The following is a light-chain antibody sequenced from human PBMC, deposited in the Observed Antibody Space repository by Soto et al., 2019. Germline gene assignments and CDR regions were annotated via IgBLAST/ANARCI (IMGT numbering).Light chain of an antibody. Sequence: EVVLTQSPGTLSFSPGERATLSCRASQSVSSSYLTWYQQKPGQAPRLLIFGASDRATGTPDRLSGSGSGTDFTLTISRLEPEDYAVYYCQQFDDSVTFGQGTRLEIK. J-gene: IGKJ5*01. CDR2: GAS. V-gene: IGKV3-20*01. CDR3: QQFDDSVT. CDR1: QSVSSSY.